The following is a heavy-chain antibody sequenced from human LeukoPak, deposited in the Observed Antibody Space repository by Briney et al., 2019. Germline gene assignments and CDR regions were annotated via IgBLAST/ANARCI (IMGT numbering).Heavy chain of an antibody. V-gene: IGHV4-59*08. Sequence: SVTLSLTCTVSVGPLNNYHESWIRHPPGKGVVGIGHMYYSGSTNYSPSLKGRVTISVGTSKNRFSLKLSSVTAADTAVYYCARLYSGSGTFLVPFDYWGQGTLVTVSS. CDR3: ARLYSGSGTFLVPFDY. D-gene: IGHD3-10*01. J-gene: IGHJ4*02. CDR2: MYYSGST. CDR1: VGPLNNYH.